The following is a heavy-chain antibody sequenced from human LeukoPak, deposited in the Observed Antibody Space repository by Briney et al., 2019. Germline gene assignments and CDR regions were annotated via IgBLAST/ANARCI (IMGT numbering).Heavy chain of an antibody. CDR3: ARGAYGGNL. Sequence: ASVKVSCNASGYTFTSYDINWVRQAPGQGLEWMGWINPNSGGTNYAQKFQGRVTMTRDTSISTAYMELSRLTSDDTAVYYCARGAYGGNLWGQGTLVTVSS. CDR2: INPNSGGT. V-gene: IGHV1-2*02. CDR1: GYTFTSYD. J-gene: IGHJ4*02. D-gene: IGHD4-23*01.